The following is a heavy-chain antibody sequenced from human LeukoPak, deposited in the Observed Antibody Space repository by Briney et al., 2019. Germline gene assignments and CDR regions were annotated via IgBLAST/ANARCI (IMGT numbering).Heavy chain of an antibody. CDR2: IYYSGST. D-gene: IGHD5-18*01. CDR3: ARAGTGGYSYGYPDS. CDR1: GGSISSYY. V-gene: IGHV4-59*08. J-gene: IGHJ4*02. Sequence: PSETLSLTCNVSGGSISSYYWSWIRQPPGKGLEWIGYIYYSGSTKYNPSLESRVTISVDTSKNQVSLKLSSVTAADTAVYYCARAGTGGYSYGYPDSWGRGTLVTVSS.